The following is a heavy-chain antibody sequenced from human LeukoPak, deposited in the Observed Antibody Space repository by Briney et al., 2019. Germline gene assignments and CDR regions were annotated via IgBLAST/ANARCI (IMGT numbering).Heavy chain of an antibody. CDR2: ISYDGSNK. J-gene: IGHJ4*02. Sequence: GGSLRLSCAASGFTFSSYAMHWVRQAPGKGLEWVAVISYDGSNKYYADSVKGRFTISRDNSKNTLYLQMNSLRAEDTAVYYCARGKWELLRWGQGTLVTVSS. D-gene: IGHD1-26*01. V-gene: IGHV3-30*04. CDR3: ARGKWELLR. CDR1: GFTFSSYA.